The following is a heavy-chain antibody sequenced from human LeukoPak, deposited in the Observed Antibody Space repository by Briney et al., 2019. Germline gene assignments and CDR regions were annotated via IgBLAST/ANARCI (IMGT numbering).Heavy chain of an antibody. D-gene: IGHD4-17*01. CDR1: GFSCGSHT. V-gene: IGHV3-21*01. CDR2: ISSSGGSI. J-gene: IGHJ3*02. CDR3: ATLTTVTHDAFDI. Sequence: PGGSLRLSCAASGFSCGSHTINWVRQAPGKGLEWVSSISSSGGSIYYADSLRGRLTISRDNAKDSLFLQMHSLRAEDTAVYYCATLTTVTHDAFDIWGQGTMVTVSS.